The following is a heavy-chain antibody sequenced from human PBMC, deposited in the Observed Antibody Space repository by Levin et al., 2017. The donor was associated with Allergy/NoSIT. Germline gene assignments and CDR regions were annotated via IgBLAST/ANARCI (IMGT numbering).Heavy chain of an antibody. CDR1: GGSIRRSSYY. CDR3: ARLYLSSAWAYFDY. Sequence: TLSLPCTVSGGSIRRSSYYWGWVRQPPGKGLEWSGSMYYSGRTYYNTSLKSRVTLSVDTSKKQFSLKLSPVNAADTAVYYCARLYLSSAWAYFDYWGQGTLATVSS. J-gene: IGHJ4*02. CDR2: MYYSGRT. D-gene: IGHD6-25*01. V-gene: IGHV4-39*01.